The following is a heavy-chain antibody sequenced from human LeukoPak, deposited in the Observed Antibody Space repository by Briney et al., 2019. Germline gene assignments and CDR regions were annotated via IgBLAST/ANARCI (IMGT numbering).Heavy chain of an antibody. D-gene: IGHD3-10*01. Sequence: SGTPSLTCTVSGGSISSYYWSWIRQPPGKGLEWIGYIYNIGTTNYNPSLKSRVTISVDTCKNQFSMTLNSVTAADTAVYYCARQSGSGRISYHFDYWGQGTLVTVTS. CDR1: GGSISSYY. V-gene: IGHV4-59*08. CDR2: IYNIGTT. CDR3: ARQSGSGRISYHFDY. J-gene: IGHJ4*02.